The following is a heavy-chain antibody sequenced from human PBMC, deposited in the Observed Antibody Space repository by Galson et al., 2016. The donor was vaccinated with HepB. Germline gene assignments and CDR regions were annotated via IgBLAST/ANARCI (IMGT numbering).Heavy chain of an antibody. J-gene: IGHJ4*02. CDR2: ISFDGRNI. Sequence: SLRLSCAASGFGFSNYAMHWARQAPGKGLEWLSVISFDGRNIYQADSVKGRFTISRDNFENTLYLQMNSLTAEDTAVYYCAREGSFMLTFFDYWGQGTLVTVSS. D-gene: IGHD4/OR15-4a*01. CDR3: AREGSFMLTFFDY. V-gene: IGHV3-30*04. CDR1: GFGFSNYA.